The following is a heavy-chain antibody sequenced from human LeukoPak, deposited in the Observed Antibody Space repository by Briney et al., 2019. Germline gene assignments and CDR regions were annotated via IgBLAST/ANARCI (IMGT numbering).Heavy chain of an antibody. Sequence: GASVKVSCKASGYTFTSYDINWVRQATGQGLERMGWMNPNSGNIGYAQKFQGRVTMTRNTSIGTAYMELSSLRSEDTAVYYCASHWGYGSSGSFDYWGQGTLVTVSS. CDR3: ASHWGYGSSGSFDY. D-gene: IGHD6-6*01. V-gene: IGHV1-8*01. CDR2: MNPNSGNI. J-gene: IGHJ4*02. CDR1: GYTFTSYD.